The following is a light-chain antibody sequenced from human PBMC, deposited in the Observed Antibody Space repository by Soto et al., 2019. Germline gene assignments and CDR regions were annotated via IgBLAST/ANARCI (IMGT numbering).Light chain of an antibody. CDR2: GNI. CDR1: SSNIGAGYD. Sequence: QSALTQPPSVSGAPGQRVTISCTGSSSNIGAGYDVHWYQQLPGTAPKLLIYGNINRPSGVPDRFSGSKSGTSASLAITGVQAEDEADYYCQSYDSSLIAYVFGTGTKVTVL. CDR3: QSYDSSLIAYV. J-gene: IGLJ1*01. V-gene: IGLV1-40*01.